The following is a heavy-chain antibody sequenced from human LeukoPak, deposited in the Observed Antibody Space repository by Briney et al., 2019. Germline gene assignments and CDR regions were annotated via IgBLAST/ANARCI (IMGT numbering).Heavy chain of an antibody. J-gene: IGHJ3*02. D-gene: IGHD2-15*01. CDR3: ARDPPNCSGGSCYPGAFDI. CDR2: IYYSGST. Sequence: SETLSLTCIVSGGSIRSRSYYWGWIRQPPGKGLEWIGSIYYSGSTYYNPSLKSRVTISVDTSKNQFSLKLSSVTAADTAVYYCARDPPNCSGGSCYPGAFDIWGQGTMVTVSS. CDR1: GGSIRSRSYY. V-gene: IGHV4-39*07.